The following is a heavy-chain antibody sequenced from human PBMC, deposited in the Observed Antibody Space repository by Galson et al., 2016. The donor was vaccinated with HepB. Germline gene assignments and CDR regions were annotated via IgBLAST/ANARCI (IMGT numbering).Heavy chain of an antibody. CDR2: ITYDVSNT. CDR3: AIYGDERDFLDY. D-gene: IGHD4-17*01. Sequence: SLRLSCAASGFTFSRYGTHWVRQAPGKGLEWVAVITYDVSNTYYADTVKGRFTISRDNSKNTLYLEMSSLRDEDTAVYYCAIYGDERDFLDYWGQGTLVTVSS. J-gene: IGHJ4*02. CDR1: GFTFSRYG. V-gene: IGHV3-30*03.